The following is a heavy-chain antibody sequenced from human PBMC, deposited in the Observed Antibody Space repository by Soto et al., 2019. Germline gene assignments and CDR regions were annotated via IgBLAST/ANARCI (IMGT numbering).Heavy chain of an antibody. J-gene: IGHJ3*02. CDR3: ARGEMATILAFDI. CDR2: ISSSSSYT. D-gene: IGHD5-12*01. CDR1: GFTFSDYY. Sequence: GGSLRLSCAASGFTFSDYYMSWIRQAPGKGLEWVSYISSSSSYTNYADSVKGRFTISRDNAKNSLYLQMNSLRAEDTAVYYCARGEMATILAFDIWGQGTMVTVSS. V-gene: IGHV3-11*06.